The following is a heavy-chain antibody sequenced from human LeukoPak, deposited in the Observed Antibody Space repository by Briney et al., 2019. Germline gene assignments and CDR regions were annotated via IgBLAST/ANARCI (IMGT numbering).Heavy chain of an antibody. CDR1: GGTFSNYA. V-gene: IGHV1-69*04. J-gene: IGHJ3*02. CDR2: IIPILGIA. Sequence: VASVKVSCKASGGTFSNYAISWVRQAPGQGLEWMGRIIPILGIANYAQKFQGRVTITADKSTSTAYMELSSLRSEDTAVYYCARLDAFDIWGQGTMVTVSS. CDR3: ARLDAFDI.